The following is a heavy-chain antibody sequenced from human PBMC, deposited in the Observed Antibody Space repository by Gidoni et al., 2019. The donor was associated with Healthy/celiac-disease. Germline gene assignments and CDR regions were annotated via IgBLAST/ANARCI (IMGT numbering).Heavy chain of an antibody. CDR3: AKGGDYGDYGDRDAFDI. CDR1: GFTFSSYA. D-gene: IGHD4-17*01. J-gene: IGHJ3*02. CDR2: MSGRGGST. Sequence: EVQLLESGGGLVQTGGSLSLSCSASGFTFSSYAMSWVRQVPGKGLEWVSAMSGRGGSTYYADSVKGRFTISRDNSKNTLYLQMNSLRAEDTAVYYCAKGGDYGDYGDRDAFDIWGQGTMVTVSS. V-gene: IGHV3-23*01.